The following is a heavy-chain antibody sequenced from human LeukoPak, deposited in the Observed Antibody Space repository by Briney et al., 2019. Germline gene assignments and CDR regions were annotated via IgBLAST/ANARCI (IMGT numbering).Heavy chain of an antibody. D-gene: IGHD4-23*01. J-gene: IGHJ4*02. Sequence: SVKVSCKASGGTFSSYAISWVRQAPGQGLEWMGGIIPIFGIANYAQRFQGRVTITADESTSTAYMELSSLRSEDTAVYYCARGQAPVVTPPSDYWGQGTLVTVSS. CDR1: GGTFSSYA. V-gene: IGHV1-69*13. CDR3: ARGQAPVVTPPSDY. CDR2: IIPIFGIA.